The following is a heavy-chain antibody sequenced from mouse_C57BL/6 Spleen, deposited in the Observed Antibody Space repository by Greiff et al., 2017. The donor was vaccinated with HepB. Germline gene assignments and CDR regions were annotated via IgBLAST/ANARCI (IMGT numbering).Heavy chain of an antibody. J-gene: IGHJ1*03. Sequence: EVQRVESGPGLVKPSQSLSLTCSVTGYSITSGYYWNWIRQFPGNKLEWMGYISYDGSNNYNPSLKNRISITRDTSKNQFFLKLNSVTTEDTATYYCARDNHWYFDVWGTGTTVTVSS. CDR3: ARDNHWYFDV. CDR1: GYSITSGYY. V-gene: IGHV3-6*01. CDR2: ISYDGSN.